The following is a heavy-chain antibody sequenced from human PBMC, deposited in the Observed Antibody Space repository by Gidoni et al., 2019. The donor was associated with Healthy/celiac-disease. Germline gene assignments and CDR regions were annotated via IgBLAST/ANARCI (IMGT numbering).Heavy chain of an antibody. D-gene: IGHD2-21*01. CDR3: ARDFGICGGDCYSDY. Sequence: EVQLVESGGGLVKPGGSLRLSCAASGFPFSSYSMNWVRQAPGKGLEWVSSISSSSSYIYYADSVKGRFTISRDNAKNSLYLQMNSLRAEDTAVYYCARDFGICGGDCYSDYWGQGTLVTVSS. CDR1: GFPFSSYS. V-gene: IGHV3-21*01. J-gene: IGHJ4*02. CDR2: ISSSSSYI.